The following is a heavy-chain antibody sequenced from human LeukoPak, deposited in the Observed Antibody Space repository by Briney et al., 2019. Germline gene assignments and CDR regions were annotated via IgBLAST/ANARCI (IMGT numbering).Heavy chain of an antibody. J-gene: IGHJ4*02. Sequence: SQTLSLTCTVSGGSISSGGYYWSWIRQPAGMGLEWIGRVYTSGSTNYNPSLKSRVTISIDTSKNQFSLNLSSVTAADTAVYYCARASSEWLRLTLVYWGQGTLVTVSS. V-gene: IGHV4-61*02. CDR2: VYTSGST. CDR1: GGSISSGGYY. D-gene: IGHD5-12*01. CDR3: ARASSEWLRLTLVY.